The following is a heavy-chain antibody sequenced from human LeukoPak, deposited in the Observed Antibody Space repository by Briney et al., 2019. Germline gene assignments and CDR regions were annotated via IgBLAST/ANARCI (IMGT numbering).Heavy chain of an antibody. CDR3: ARTDYDFWTYYYYYGMDV. CDR1: GYTFTSYD. D-gene: IGHD3-3*01. CDR2: MNPNSGNT. Sequence: APVKVSCKASGYTFTSYDINWVRQATGQGLEWMGWMNPNSGNTGYAQKFQGRVTMTRNTSISTAYMELSSLRSEDTAVYYCARTDYDFWTYYYYYGMDVWGQGTTVTVSS. V-gene: IGHV1-8*01. J-gene: IGHJ6*02.